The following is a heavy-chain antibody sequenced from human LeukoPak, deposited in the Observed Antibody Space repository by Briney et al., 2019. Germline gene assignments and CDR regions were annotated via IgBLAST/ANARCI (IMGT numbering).Heavy chain of an antibody. J-gene: IGHJ4*02. CDR1: GFTFSSYA. Sequence: GGSLRLSCTASGFTFSSYAMSWVRQAPGKGLEWVSAISGSGGSTYYADSVKGRFTISRDNSKNTLYLQMNSLRAEDTAVYYCAKFSLITMIVVAAIDYWGQGTLVTVSS. CDR3: AKFSLITMIVVAAIDY. CDR2: ISGSGGST. D-gene: IGHD3-22*01. V-gene: IGHV3-23*01.